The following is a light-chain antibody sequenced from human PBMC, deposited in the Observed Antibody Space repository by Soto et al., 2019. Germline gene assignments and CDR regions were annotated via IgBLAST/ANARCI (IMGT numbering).Light chain of an antibody. CDR3: QQYHNWPT. Sequence: EIVMTQSPATLSVSPGERATLSCRARQSVSSNLAWYQQKPGQAPRLLIYGASTRATGIPARFSGSRSGTDFTLTISSLQSEDFAVYYCQQYHNWPTFGQGTNVEIK. CDR2: GAS. J-gene: IGKJ1*01. V-gene: IGKV3-15*01. CDR1: QSVSSN.